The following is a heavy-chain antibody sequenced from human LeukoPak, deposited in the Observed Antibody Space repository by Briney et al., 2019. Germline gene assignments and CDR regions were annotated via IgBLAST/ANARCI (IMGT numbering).Heavy chain of an antibody. V-gene: IGHV3-23*01. D-gene: IGHD2-15*01. CDR1: GFTFSSKS. Sequence: GGSLRLSCAASGFTFSSKSMTWVRQAPGKGLEWVSAISGNGFDTYYADSVKGRFTISRDNSKNTLYLQMNSLRAEGTAVYYCARDRGGISDYWGQGTLVTVSS. CDR3: ARDRGGISDY. CDR2: ISGNGFDT. J-gene: IGHJ4*02.